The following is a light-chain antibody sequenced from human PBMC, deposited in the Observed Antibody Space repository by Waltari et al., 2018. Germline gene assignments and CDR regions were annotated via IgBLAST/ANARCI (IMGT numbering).Light chain of an antibody. J-gene: IGKJ4*01. CDR2: WAS. CDR3: QQYYSFPVT. CDR1: QNVLYSSNNKNY. V-gene: IGKV4-1*01. Sequence: DLVMTQSPDPLAVSLGERGTINCKSSQNVLYSSNNKNYLAWYQQKPGQPPKLLIYWASTRESGVPDRFSGSGSGTDFTLTISRLQAEDVAVYYCQQYYSFPVTFGGGTKVEIK.